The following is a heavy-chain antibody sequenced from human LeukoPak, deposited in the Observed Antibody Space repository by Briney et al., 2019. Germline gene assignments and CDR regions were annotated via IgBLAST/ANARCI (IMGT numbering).Heavy chain of an antibody. CDR3: TIGYSYGIDAFDI. CDR1: GFTFSDYY. CDR2: ISSSGSTI. Sequence: PGGSLRLSCAASGFTFSDYYMSWIRQAPGKGLEWVSYISSSGSTIYYADSVKGRFTISRDSAKNSLYLQMNSLRAEDTAVYYCTIGYSYGIDAFDIWGQGTMVTVSS. J-gene: IGHJ3*02. V-gene: IGHV3-11*01. D-gene: IGHD5-18*01.